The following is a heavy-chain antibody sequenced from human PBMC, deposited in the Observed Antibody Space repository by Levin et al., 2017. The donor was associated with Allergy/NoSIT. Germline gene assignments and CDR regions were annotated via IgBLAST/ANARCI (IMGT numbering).Heavy chain of an antibody. CDR3: ARVAGYSYGYYFDY. D-gene: IGHD5-18*01. J-gene: IGHJ4*02. CDR2: IYLSGST. Sequence: ASETLSLTCAVSGASISSGGYSWSWIRQPPGKGLEWIGNIYLSGSTYYNPSLKSRVTISVDRSKNQFSLNLSSVTAADTAVYYCARVAGYSYGYYFDYWGQGTLVTVSS. V-gene: IGHV4-30-2*01. CDR1: GASISSGGYS.